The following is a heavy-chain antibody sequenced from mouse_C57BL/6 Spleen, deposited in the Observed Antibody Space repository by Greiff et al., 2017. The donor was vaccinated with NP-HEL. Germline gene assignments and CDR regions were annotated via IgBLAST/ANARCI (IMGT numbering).Heavy chain of an antibody. CDR1: GYTFTSYW. V-gene: IGHV1-53*01. Sequence: VQLQQSGTELVKPGASVKLSCKASGYTFTSYWMHWVKQRPGQGLEWIGNINPSNGGTNYNEKFKSKATLTVDKSSSTAYMQLSSLTSEDSAVYYCARGYGSRSFYFDYWGQGTTLTVSS. CDR2: INPSNGGT. CDR3: ARGYGSRSFYFDY. J-gene: IGHJ2*01. D-gene: IGHD1-1*01.